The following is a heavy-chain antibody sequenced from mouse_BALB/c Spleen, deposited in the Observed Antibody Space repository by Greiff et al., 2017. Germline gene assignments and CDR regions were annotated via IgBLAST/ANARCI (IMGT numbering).Heavy chain of an antibody. CDR3: ARHGVGRYAMDY. CDR2: INSDGGST. V-gene: IGHV5-2*01. J-gene: IGHJ4*01. Sequence: DVMLVESGGGLVQPGESLKLTCEFNEYEFPSHDVSWVRKTPEKRLELVAAINSDGGSTYNPATMERRIIIYSDNTKNTLYLKMSSLKSEDTALYYCARHGVGRYAMDYWGQGTSVTVSS. CDR1: EYEFPSHD. D-gene: IGHD4-1*01.